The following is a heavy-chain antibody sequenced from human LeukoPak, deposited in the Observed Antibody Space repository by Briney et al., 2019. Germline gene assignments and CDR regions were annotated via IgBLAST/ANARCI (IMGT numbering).Heavy chain of an antibody. CDR3: AAQSSGSSTRASYF. CDR2: ISASSRTK. J-gene: IGHJ4*02. V-gene: IGHV3-48*04. D-gene: IGHD1-26*01. CDR1: GVTFSSLS. Sequence: GGSLRLSCEASGVTFSSLSLNWVRQPPGKGLEWLSYISASSRTKYYADSVKGRFIVSRDNAKNSLFLQMDSLRAEDTALYYCAAQSSGSSTRASYFWGQGTLVTVSS.